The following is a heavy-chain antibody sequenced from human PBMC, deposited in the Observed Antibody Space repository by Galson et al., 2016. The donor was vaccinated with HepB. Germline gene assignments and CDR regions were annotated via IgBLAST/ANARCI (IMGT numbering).Heavy chain of an antibody. CDR3: SSAAYHYGSNGYYFAY. CDR1: GLTFSDYW. D-gene: IGHD3-22*01. V-gene: IGHV3-7*05. CDR2: IKQDGSEK. J-gene: IGHJ4*02. Sequence: SLRLSCAASGLTFSDYWVAWVRQTPGEGLEWVANIKQDGSEKYYVDSVKGRFTISRDNAKNSLYLQMNSLRPEDTAVYYCSSAAYHYGSNGYYFAYWGQGTLVTVSS.